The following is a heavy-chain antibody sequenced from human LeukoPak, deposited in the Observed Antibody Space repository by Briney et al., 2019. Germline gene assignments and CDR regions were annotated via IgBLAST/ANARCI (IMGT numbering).Heavy chain of an antibody. CDR1: GGTFSSYA. CDR3: ARSQYCSSTSCYLGPIRGAFDI. CDR2: IIPILGIA. V-gene: IGHV1-69*04. D-gene: IGHD2-2*01. Sequence: ASVKVSCKASGGTFSSYAISWVRQAPGQGLEWMGRIIPILGIANYAQKFQGRVTITADKSTSTAYMELSSLRSEDTAVYYCARSQYCSSTSCYLGPIRGAFDIWGQGTMVTVSS. J-gene: IGHJ3*02.